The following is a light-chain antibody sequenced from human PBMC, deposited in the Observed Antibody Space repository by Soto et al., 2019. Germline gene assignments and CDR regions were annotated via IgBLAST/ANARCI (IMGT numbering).Light chain of an antibody. CDR1: QRVNSN. J-gene: IGKJ4*01. Sequence: EKVMTQSPAALSVSPGERATLSCRASQRVNSNLAWYQRKPGQAPRLLLYGASTSATGIPARFSASASGTAFTLTISSPESEDSAVYSCQQYNDWPLTFDGGTKVEIK. V-gene: IGKV3-15*01. CDR3: QQYNDWPLT. CDR2: GAS.